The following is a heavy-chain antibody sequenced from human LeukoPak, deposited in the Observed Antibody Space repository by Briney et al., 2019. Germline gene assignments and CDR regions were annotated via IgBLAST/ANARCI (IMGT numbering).Heavy chain of an antibody. CDR3: ARGGKIPLVGTRSSQYFQH. V-gene: IGHV3-15*01. J-gene: IGHJ1*01. D-gene: IGHD3-10*01. Sequence: GGSLRLSCAASGFTFINAWMAWVRQAPGKGLEWVGRIKAKPHGGTTDYAAPVKGRFTISRDNSKITLYLQMNSLRPEDTAVYYCARGGKIPLVGTRSSQYFQHWGQGTLVTVSS. CDR2: IKAKPHGGTT. CDR1: GFTFINAW.